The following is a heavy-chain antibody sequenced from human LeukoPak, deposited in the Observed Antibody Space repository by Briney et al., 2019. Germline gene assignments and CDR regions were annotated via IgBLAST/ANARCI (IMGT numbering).Heavy chain of an antibody. V-gene: IGHV3-15*01. CDR2: IKSKTDGGTT. D-gene: IGHD3-10*01. CDR1: EFTLSYAW. J-gene: IGHJ4*02. CDR3: TTQRSRITMVRGVIRSDH. Sequence: NPGGSLRLSCAASEFTLSYAWMSWVRQGPGKGLEWVGRIKSKTDGGTTDYAAPVKGRFTISRDDSKNTLYLQMNSLKTEDTAVYYCTTQRSRITMVRGVIRSDHWGQGTLVTVSS.